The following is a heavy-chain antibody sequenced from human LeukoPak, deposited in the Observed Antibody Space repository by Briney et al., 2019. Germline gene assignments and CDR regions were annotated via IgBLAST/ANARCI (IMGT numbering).Heavy chain of an antibody. J-gene: IGHJ4*02. CDR2: IYYSGST. V-gene: IGHV4-59*01. CDR3: ARRDSSGYYYVY. D-gene: IGHD3-22*01. CDR1: GGSISSYY. Sequence: SETLSLTCTVSGGSISSYYWSWIRQPPGKGLEWIGYIYYSGSTNYNPSLKSRVTISVDTSKNQFSLKLSSVTAADTAVYHCARRDSSGYYYVYWGQGTLVTVSS.